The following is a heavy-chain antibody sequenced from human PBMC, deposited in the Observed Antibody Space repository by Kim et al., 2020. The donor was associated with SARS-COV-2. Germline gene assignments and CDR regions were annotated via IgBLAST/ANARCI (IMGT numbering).Heavy chain of an antibody. V-gene: IGHV4-59*01. J-gene: IGHJ6*02. D-gene: IGHD6-13*01. CDR3: ARGKAAAGIYYGMDV. CDR2: IYYSGST. CDR1: GGSISSYY. Sequence: SETLSLTCTVSGGSISSYYWSWIRQPPGKGLEWIGYIYYSGSTNYNPSLKSRVTISVDTSKNQFSLKLSSVTAADTAVYYCARGKAAAGIYYGMDVWGQGTTVTVSS.